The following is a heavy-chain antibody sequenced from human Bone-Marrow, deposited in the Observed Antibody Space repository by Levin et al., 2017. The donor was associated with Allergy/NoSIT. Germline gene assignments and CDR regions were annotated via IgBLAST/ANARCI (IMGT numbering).Heavy chain of an antibody. CDR2: ISYDGSNK. Sequence: LSLTCAASGFTFSSYGMHWVRQAPGKGLEWVAVISYDGSNKYYADSVKGRFTISRDNSKNTLYLQMNSLRAEDTAVYYCAKDAFYGSGSYRYYYYDYGMDVWGQGTTVTVSS. CDR1: GFTFSSYG. V-gene: IGHV3-30*18. J-gene: IGHJ6*02. CDR3: AKDAFYGSGSYRYYYYDYGMDV. D-gene: IGHD3-10*01.